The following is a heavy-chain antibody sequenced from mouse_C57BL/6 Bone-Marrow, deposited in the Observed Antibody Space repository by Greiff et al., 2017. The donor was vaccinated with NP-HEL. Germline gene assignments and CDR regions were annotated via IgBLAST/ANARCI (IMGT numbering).Heavy chain of an antibody. D-gene: IGHD1-2*01. CDR1: GYTFTEYT. CDR2: FYPGSGSI. Sequence: QVQLKESGAELVKPGASVKLSCKASGYTFTEYTIHWVKQRSGQGLEWIGWFYPGSGSIKYNEKFKDKATLTADKSSSTVYMELSRLTSEDSAVYFCARHEREGYYGHFYFDYWGQGTTLTVSS. CDR3: ARHEREGYYGHFYFDY. J-gene: IGHJ2*01. V-gene: IGHV1-62-2*01.